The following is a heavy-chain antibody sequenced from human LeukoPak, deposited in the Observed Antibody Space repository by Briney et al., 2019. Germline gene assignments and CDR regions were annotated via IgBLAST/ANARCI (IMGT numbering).Heavy chain of an antibody. CDR3: AREWDSIVVVPAAKFSGDAFDI. V-gene: IGHV3-48*04. CDR2: ISSSGSTI. J-gene: IGHJ3*02. D-gene: IGHD2-2*01. CDR1: GFTFSSYG. Sequence: GRSLRLSCAASGFTFSSYGMHWVRQAPGKGLEWVSYISSSGSTIYYADSVKGRFTISRDNAKNSLYLQMNSLRAEDTAVYYCAREWDSIVVVPAAKFSGDAFDIWGQGTMVTVSS.